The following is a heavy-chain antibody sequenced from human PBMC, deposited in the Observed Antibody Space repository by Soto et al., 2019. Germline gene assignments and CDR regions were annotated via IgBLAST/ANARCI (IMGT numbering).Heavy chain of an antibody. CDR3: AKRGVRGVPSYFSMDV. V-gene: IGHV3-23*01. CDR1: GFTFSNYA. D-gene: IGHD3-10*01. CDR2: ISGSGGST. Sequence: EVQLLESGGGLVQAGGSLRLSCAASGFTFSNYAMSWVRQAPGKGLEWVSGISGSGGSTYDADSLKGHFTISRDNSKDDLYLQVHSRRAEDTAIYYCAKRGVRGVPSYFSMDVWGQGTTVTVSS. J-gene: IGHJ6*02.